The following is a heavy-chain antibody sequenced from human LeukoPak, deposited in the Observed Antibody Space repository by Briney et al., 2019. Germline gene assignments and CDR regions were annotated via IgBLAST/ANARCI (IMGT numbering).Heavy chain of an antibody. V-gene: IGHV1-8*03. CDR3: ARVLADSSSWYGLYYYYFMDV. CDR1: GYTFTSYD. Sequence: GASVKVSCKASGYTFTSYDINWVRQATGQGLEWMGWMNPNSGNTGYAQKFQGRVTITRNTSISTAYMELSSLRSEDTAVYYCARVLADSSSWYGLYYYYFMDVWGKGTTVTVSS. J-gene: IGHJ6*03. CDR2: MNPNSGNT. D-gene: IGHD6-13*01.